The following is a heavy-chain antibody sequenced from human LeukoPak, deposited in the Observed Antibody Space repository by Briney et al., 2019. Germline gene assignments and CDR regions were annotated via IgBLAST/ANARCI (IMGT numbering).Heavy chain of an antibody. J-gene: IGHJ4*02. CDR3: ASESAFGGVIVKVY. CDR1: GFTFSSYS. V-gene: IGHV3-21*01. D-gene: IGHD3-16*02. CDR2: ISSSSSYI. Sequence: GGSLRLSCAASGFTFSSYSMNWVRHAPGKGLEWVSSISSSSSYIYYEDSVKGRFTISRDNAKNSLYLQMNSLRAEDTAVYYCASESAFGGVIVKVYWGQGTLVTVSS.